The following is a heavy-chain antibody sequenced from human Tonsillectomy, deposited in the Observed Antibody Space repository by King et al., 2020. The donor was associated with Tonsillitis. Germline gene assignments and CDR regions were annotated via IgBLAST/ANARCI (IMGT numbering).Heavy chain of an antibody. CDR3: ARGSYDSSGYFYF. V-gene: IGHV4-61*01. J-gene: IGHJ4*02. CDR2: IHSSGTT. CDR1: GGSVSSGSYY. D-gene: IGHD3-22*01. Sequence: VQLQESGPGLVKPSETQSLTCSVSGGSVSSGSYYWSWIRQPPGKGLEWIGNIHSSGTTNYNPSLKSRVTISIDTSENQFSLKLSSVTAADTAVYYCARGSYDSSGYFYFWGQGLLVTVSS.